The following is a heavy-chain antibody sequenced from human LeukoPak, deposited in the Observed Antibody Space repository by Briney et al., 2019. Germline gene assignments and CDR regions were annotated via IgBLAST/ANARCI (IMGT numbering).Heavy chain of an antibody. V-gene: IGHV4-61*02. CDR2: IYTSGST. Sequence: PSQTLSLTCTVSGGSISSGSYYWSWIRQPAGKGLEWIGRIYTSGSTNYNPSLKSRVTISVDTSKNQFSLKLSSVTAADTAVYYCARGEGAAGLHWYFDLWGRGTLVTVSS. CDR3: ARGEGAAGLHWYFDL. D-gene: IGHD6-13*01. CDR1: GGSISSGSYY. J-gene: IGHJ2*01.